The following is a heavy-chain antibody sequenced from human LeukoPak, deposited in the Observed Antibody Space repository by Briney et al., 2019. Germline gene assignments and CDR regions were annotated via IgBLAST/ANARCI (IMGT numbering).Heavy chain of an antibody. Sequence: GGSLRLSCAASGFTFSNYGMHWVRQAPGNGLEWVAVIWYDGSNKYYADSVKGRFTISRDNSKNTLDLQMNSLRAEDTAVYYCARDSSGTFQHWGQGTLVTVSS. J-gene: IGHJ1*01. CDR3: ARDSSGTFQH. CDR2: IWYDGSNK. CDR1: GFTFSNYG. V-gene: IGHV3-33*01. D-gene: IGHD3-22*01.